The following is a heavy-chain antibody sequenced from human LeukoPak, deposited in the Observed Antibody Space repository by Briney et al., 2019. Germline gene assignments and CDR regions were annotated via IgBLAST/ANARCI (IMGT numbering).Heavy chain of an antibody. CDR2: IYYSGST. CDR1: GGSISSYY. Sequence: SETLSLTCTVSGGSISSYYWGWIRQPPGKGLEWIGYIYYSGSTYCNPSLKSRVTMSVDSSKNQFSLNLSSVTAADTAVYYCARKFRYYDSSGYYVDYWGQGTLVTVSS. J-gene: IGHJ4*02. D-gene: IGHD3-22*01. CDR3: ARKFRYYDSSGYYVDY. V-gene: IGHV4-59*08.